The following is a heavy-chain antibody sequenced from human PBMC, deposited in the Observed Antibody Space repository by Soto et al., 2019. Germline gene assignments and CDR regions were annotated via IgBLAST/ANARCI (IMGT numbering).Heavy chain of an antibody. V-gene: IGHV3-23*01. J-gene: IGHJ4*02. CDR1: GFTFSSYA. Sequence: EVQLLECGGGLVQPGGSLRLSCAASGFTFSSYAMSWVRQAPGKGLEWVSAISGSGGSTYYADSVKGRFTISRDNSKNTLYLQMNSLRAEDTAVYYCAKARDGYNRPTTDDWGQGTLVTVSS. CDR2: ISGSGGST. D-gene: IGHD5-12*01. CDR3: AKARDGYNRPTTDD.